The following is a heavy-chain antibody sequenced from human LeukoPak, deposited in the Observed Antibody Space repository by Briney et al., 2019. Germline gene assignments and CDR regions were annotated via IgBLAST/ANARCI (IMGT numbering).Heavy chain of an antibody. CDR2: IYHSGST. V-gene: IGHV4-30-2*01. CDR3: AREGTNRYYYDSSGSYAFDI. Sequence: SQTLSLTCAVSGGSISSGGYSWSWIRQPPGKGLEWIGYIYHSGSTYYNPSLKSRVTISVDRSKNQFSLKLSSVTAADTALYCCAREGTNRYYYDSSGSYAFDIWGQGTMVTVSS. J-gene: IGHJ3*02. D-gene: IGHD3-22*01. CDR1: GGSISSGGYS.